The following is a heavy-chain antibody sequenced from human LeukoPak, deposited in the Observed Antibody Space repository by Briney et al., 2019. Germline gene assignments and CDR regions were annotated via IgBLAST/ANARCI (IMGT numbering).Heavy chain of an antibody. CDR2: ISSSSSYI. CDR3: ARDQGIAAAGTDY. CDR1: GFTFSSYS. D-gene: IGHD6-13*01. V-gene: IGHV3-21*01. J-gene: IGHJ4*02. Sequence: PGGSLRLSCAASGFTFSSYSMNWVRQAPGKGLEWVSSISSSSSYIYYADSVKGRFTISRDNAKNSLYPQMNSLRAEDTAVYYCARDQGIAAAGTDYWGQGTLVTVSS.